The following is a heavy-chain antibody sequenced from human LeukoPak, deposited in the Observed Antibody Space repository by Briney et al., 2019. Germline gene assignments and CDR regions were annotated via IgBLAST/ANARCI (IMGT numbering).Heavy chain of an antibody. CDR2: INHSGST. V-gene: IGHV4-34*01. CDR3: ATLRSGSTSNAFDI. Sequence: SETLSLTCAVYGGSFSGYYWSWIRQPPGKGLEWIGEINHSGSTDYNPSLKSRVTISVDTSKSQFSLKLRSVTAADTSVYYCATLRSGSTSNAFDIWGQGTMVTVSS. D-gene: IGHD3-22*01. CDR1: GGSFSGYY. J-gene: IGHJ3*02.